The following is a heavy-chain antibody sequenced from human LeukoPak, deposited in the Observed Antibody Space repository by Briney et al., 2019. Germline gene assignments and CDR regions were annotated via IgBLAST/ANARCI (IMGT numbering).Heavy chain of an antibody. J-gene: IGHJ4*02. D-gene: IGHD2-15*01. Sequence: GGSLRLSCAASGFTFTKAYMSWVRQAPGKGLEWVGCIKSRVDGGTADFAAPVKGRFTMSRDDSKNILYLQLNSLKNEDTAVYYCTTGWLDYWGQGSLVTVSS. V-gene: IGHV3-15*01. CDR3: TTGWLDY. CDR1: GFTFTKAY. CDR2: IKSRVDGGTA.